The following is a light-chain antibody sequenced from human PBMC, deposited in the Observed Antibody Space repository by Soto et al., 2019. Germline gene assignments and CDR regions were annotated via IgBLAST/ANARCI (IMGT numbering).Light chain of an antibody. V-gene: IGKV3-15*01. J-gene: IGKJ4*01. Sequence: EIVMTQSPATLSVSPGERATLSCRDSQSLSSNLAWYQQKPRQAPRLLIYGASTRATGIPARFSGSGSGTEFTLTISSPQSEDFAVYYCQQYNNWPPLTFGGGTKVEIK. CDR3: QQYNNWPPLT. CDR2: GAS. CDR1: QSLSSN.